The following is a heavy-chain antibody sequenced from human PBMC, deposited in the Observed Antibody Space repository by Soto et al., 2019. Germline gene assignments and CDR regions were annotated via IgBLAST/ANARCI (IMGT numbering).Heavy chain of an antibody. V-gene: IGHV1-69*01. CDR1: GGTFSSYA. CDR3: ARPIHLYGDYPDGDYYYYGMDV. J-gene: IGHJ6*02. D-gene: IGHD4-17*01. Sequence: QVQLVQSGAEVKKPGSSVKVSCKASGGTFSSYAISWVRQAPGQGLEWMGGIIPIFGTANYAQKFQGRVTITADESTITAYMELSSLRSEDTAVYYCARPIHLYGDYPDGDYYYYGMDVWGQGTTVNVSS. CDR2: IIPIFGTA.